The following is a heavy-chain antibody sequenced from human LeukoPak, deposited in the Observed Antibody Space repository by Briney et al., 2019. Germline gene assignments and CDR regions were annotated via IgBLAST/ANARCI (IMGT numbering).Heavy chain of an antibody. D-gene: IGHD1/OR15-1a*01. Sequence: SETLSLTCTVSGGSISSYCWGWIRQPAGKGLGWIGRIYTSGSTNYNPSLKSRVTMSVDTSKNQFSLKLSAVTAADTAVYYCARANMPATRHFDYWGQGSLVTVSS. CDR2: IYTSGST. V-gene: IGHV4-4*07. CDR3: ARANMPATRHFDY. J-gene: IGHJ4*02. CDR1: GGSISSYC.